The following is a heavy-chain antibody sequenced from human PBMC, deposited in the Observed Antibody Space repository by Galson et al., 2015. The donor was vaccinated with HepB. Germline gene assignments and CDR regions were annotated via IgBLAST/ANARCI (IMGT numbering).Heavy chain of an antibody. V-gene: IGHV7-4-1*02. J-gene: IGHJ3*02. Sequence: SVKVSCKASGYTFTSYAMNWVRQAPGQGLEWMGWINTNTGNPTYAQGFTGRFVFSLDTSVSTAYLQISSLKAEDTAVYYCARDSNIVVVPAAMRESDAFDIWGQGTMVTVSS. CDR3: ARDSNIVVVPAAMRESDAFDI. D-gene: IGHD2-2*01. CDR1: GYTFTSYA. CDR2: INTNTGNP.